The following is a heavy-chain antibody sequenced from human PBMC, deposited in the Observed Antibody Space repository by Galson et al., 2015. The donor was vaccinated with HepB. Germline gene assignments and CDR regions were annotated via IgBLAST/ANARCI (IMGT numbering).Heavy chain of an antibody. CDR2: INPNSGGT. Sequence: SVKVSCKASGYTFTGYYMHWVRQAPGQGLEWMGRINPNSGGTNYAQEFQGRVTMTRDTSISTAYMELSRLRSDDTAVYYCAREFPQDYYDSSGPSNYWGQGTLVTVSS. V-gene: IGHV1-2*06. CDR3: AREFPQDYYDSSGPSNY. D-gene: IGHD3-22*01. CDR1: GYTFTGYY. J-gene: IGHJ4*02.